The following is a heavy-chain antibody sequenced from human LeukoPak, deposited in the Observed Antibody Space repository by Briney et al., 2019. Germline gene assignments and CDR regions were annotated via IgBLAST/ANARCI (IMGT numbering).Heavy chain of an antibody. CDR3: ASSLLYYDILTGYYPFFP. Sequence: WGSLRLSCAASGFTVNSNYMSWVRQAPGKGLEWVSVIYSGGSTYYADSVKGRFTISRDNSKNTLYLQMNSLRAEDTAVYYCASSLLYYDILTGYYPFFPWGQGTLVTVSS. CDR2: IYSGGST. D-gene: IGHD3-9*01. V-gene: IGHV3-66*01. CDR1: GFTVNSNY. J-gene: IGHJ5*02.